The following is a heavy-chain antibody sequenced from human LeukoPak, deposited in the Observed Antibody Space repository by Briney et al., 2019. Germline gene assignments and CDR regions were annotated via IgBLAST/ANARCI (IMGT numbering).Heavy chain of an antibody. J-gene: IGHJ5*02. D-gene: IGHD3-9*01. CDR1: GGSISSYY. Sequence: SETLSLTCTVSGGSISSYYWSWIRQPPGKGLEWIGYIYYSGSTNYNPSLKSRVTISVDTSKNQFSLKLSSVTAADTAVYYCAREGDYDILTGYLNWFDPWGQGTLVTVSP. CDR2: IYYSGST. CDR3: AREGDYDILTGYLNWFDP. V-gene: IGHV4-59*01.